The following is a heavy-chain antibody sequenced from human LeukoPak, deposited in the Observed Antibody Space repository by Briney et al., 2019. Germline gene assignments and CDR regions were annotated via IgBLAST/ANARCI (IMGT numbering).Heavy chain of an antibody. CDR1: GFTVDSNY. CDR3: ARGDDSGYYDYFDY. CDR2: IYTGGNT. Sequence: GGSLRLSCAASGFTVDSNYLSWVRQAPGKGLEWVSTIYTGGNTYYAASVKGRFTISRGFSKNTVFLHMNSLRAEDTAMYYCARGDDSGYYDYFDYWGQGALVTVSS. J-gene: IGHJ4*02. V-gene: IGHV3-53*01. D-gene: IGHD3-22*01.